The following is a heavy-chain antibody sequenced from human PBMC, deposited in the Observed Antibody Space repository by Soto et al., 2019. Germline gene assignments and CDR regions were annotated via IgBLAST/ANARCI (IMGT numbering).Heavy chain of an antibody. CDR2: ISYDGSNK. CDR1: GFTFSSYA. Sequence: QVQLVESGGGVVQPGRSLRLSCAASGFTFSSYAMHWVRQAPGKGLEWVAVISYDGSNKYYADSVKGRFTISRDNSKNTLYLQMNILRAEDTAVYYCARDSGRGWQPFSWFDPLGQGTLVTVSS. V-gene: IGHV3-30-3*01. CDR3: ARDSGRGWQPFSWFDP. D-gene: IGHD6-19*01. J-gene: IGHJ5*02.